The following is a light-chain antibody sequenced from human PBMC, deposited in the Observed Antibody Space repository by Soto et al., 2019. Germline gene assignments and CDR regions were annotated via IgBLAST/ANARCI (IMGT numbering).Light chain of an antibody. CDR1: QTIYSN. CDR2: GAS. CDR3: QQYRMSPNT. V-gene: IGKV3D-15*02. Sequence: IVMTQSPATLSVSPGERATLSCRAGQTIYSNVAWYQQRPGQAPRLLIYGASTRATGIPDRFSGSGSGTDFSLTIRGLKPEDFAVYYCQQYRMSPNTFGQGTRLEI. J-gene: IGKJ5*01.